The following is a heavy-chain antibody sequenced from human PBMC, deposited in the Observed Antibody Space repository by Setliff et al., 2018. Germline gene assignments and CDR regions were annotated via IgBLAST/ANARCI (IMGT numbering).Heavy chain of an antibody. V-gene: IGHV3-74*01. J-gene: IGHJ3*01. CDR2: INYDGTIA. Sequence: QAGGSLRLSCAGSGISLSGRYMHWVRQVPGKGPLWICRINYDGTIATYADSVKGRFTISRDSGKNTLYLQMDDLRVDDTAVYYCVRDFYDSGNDAFDLWGQGTLVTVSS. CDR1: GISLSGRY. D-gene: IGHD4-17*01. CDR3: VRDFYDSGNDAFDL.